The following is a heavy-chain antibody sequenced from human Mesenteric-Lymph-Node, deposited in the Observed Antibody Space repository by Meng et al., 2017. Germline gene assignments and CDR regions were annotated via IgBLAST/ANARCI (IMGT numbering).Heavy chain of an antibody. CDR1: GGTFSSYT. CDR3: ASLVAVAAKNRWFDP. CDR2: IIPILGIA. J-gene: IGHJ5*02. V-gene: IGHV1-69*02. Sequence: SSVKVSCKASGGTFSSYTISWVRQAPGQGLEWMGRIIPILGIANYAQKFQGRVTITADKSTSTAYMELSSLRSEDKAVYYCASLVAVAAKNRWFDPWGQGTLVTVSS. D-gene: IGHD2-15*01.